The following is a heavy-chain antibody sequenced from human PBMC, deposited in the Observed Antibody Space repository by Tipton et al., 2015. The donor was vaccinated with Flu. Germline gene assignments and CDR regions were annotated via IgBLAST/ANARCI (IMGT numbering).Heavy chain of an antibody. CDR1: GGSISSYY. Sequence: TLSLTCTVSGGSISSYYWSWIRQPPGKGLEWIGRIYTSGSTNYNPSLKSRVTMSVDTSKNQFSLKLSSVTAADTAVYYCARGRAARPEYFDDWGQGALVTASS. J-gene: IGHJ4*02. CDR2: IYTSGST. V-gene: IGHV4-4*07. CDR3: ARGRAARPEYFDD. D-gene: IGHD6-6*01.